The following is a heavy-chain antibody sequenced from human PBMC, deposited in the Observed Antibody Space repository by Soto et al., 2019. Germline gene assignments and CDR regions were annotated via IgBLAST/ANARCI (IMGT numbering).Heavy chain of an antibody. CDR2: ISGYNGKT. V-gene: IGHV1-18*01. J-gene: IGHJ3*02. CDR1: GYSITTYG. D-gene: IGHD2-15*01. Sequence: QVQLEQSGAEVKKPGASVRVSCEVSGYSITTYGTSWVRQAPGQGLEWMGWISGYNGKTRYAQKFQGRFTMTTEGSTSTAYMELRSLRFDDTAIYFCARDRVGRATVVPDDAFDIWGQGTMVTVSS. CDR3: ARDRVGRATVVPDDAFDI.